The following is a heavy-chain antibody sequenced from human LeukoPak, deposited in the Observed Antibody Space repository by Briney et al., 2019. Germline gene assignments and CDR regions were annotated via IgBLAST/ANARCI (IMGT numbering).Heavy chain of an antibody. V-gene: IGHV4-59*01. CDR1: GGSISSYY. CDR2: IYYSGST. J-gene: IGHJ4*02. D-gene: IGHD3-10*01. CDR3: ARGGYYGSGSYYASRHPFDY. Sequence: SSETLSLTCTVSGGSISSYYWSWIRQPPGKGLEWIGYIYYSGSTNYNPSLKSRVTISVDTSKNQFSLKLSSVTAADTAVYYCARGGYYGSGSYYASRHPFDYWGQGTLVTVSS.